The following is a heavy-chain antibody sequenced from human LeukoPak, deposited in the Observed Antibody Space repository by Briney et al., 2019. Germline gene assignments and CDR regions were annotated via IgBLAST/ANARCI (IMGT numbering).Heavy chain of an antibody. CDR3: EKKGGSKAKIFEY. CDR2: IDHSGST. Sequence: PSETLSLTCAVSGYSISSGYYWCWIRQPPTKGLEWLGSIDHSGSTYYNTALKSRVTISVDTSKNQFSLKLSSVTAADTAVYYCEKKGGSKAKIFEYWGQGTLVTVSS. D-gene: IGHD2-15*01. CDR1: GYSISSGYY. J-gene: IGHJ4*02. V-gene: IGHV4-38-2*01.